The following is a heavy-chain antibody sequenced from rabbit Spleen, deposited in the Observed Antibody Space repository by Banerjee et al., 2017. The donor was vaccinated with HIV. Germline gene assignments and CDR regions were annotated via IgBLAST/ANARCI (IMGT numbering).Heavy chain of an antibody. V-gene: IGHV1S40*01. D-gene: IGHD1-1*01. CDR3: ARDTSSSFSSYGMDL. J-gene: IGHJ6*01. CDR2: IDSGSSGFT. Sequence: QSLEESGGDLVKPGASLTLTCTASGFSFSISSYMCWVRQAPGKGLEWIACIDSGSSGFTYYATWAKGRFTCSKTSSTTVTLQMTRLTAADTATYFCARDTSSSFSSYGMDLWGPGTLVTVS. CDR1: GFSFSISSY.